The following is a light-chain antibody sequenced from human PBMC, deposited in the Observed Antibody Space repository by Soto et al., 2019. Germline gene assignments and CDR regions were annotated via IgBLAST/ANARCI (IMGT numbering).Light chain of an antibody. CDR1: QDIGSW. Sequence: DIQMTQSPSSGSASVGDRVIITCRASQDIGSWLAWYQQKPGKAPDLLIYGASSLQSGVPSRFYGSGSGTDFTLTISSLQPEDFATYYCQQGGSFPITFGQGTRLEIK. V-gene: IGKV1-12*01. J-gene: IGKJ5*01. CDR2: GAS. CDR3: QQGGSFPIT.